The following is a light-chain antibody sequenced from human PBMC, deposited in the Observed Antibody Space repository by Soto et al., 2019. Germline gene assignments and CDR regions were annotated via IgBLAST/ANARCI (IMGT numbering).Light chain of an antibody. CDR2: DVN. Sequence: QSVLTQPRSVSGSPGQSVTLSCTGTSSDVGGYHYVSWYQHHPGKAPKIIIYDVNKRPSGFPDRFSGSKSGNTASLTISGLQTEDDADYYCCSYAGSYTLVFGGGIKLTVL. CDR3: CSYAGSYTLV. V-gene: IGLV2-11*01. CDR1: SSDVGGYHY. J-gene: IGLJ2*01.